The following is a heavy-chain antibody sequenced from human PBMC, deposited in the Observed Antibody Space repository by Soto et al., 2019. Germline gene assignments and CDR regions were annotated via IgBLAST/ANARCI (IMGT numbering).Heavy chain of an antibody. CDR2: ISYDGSNK. CDR3: AKGSRYSYGYDYYYGMDV. J-gene: IGHJ6*02. Sequence: GVSLRLSCAASGFTFSSYGIHWVRQAPGKGLEWVAVISYDGSNKYYADPVKGRFTISRDNSKNTLYLQMNSLRAEDTAVYYCAKGSRYSYGYDYYYGMDVWGQGTTVTVSS. D-gene: IGHD5-18*01. V-gene: IGHV3-30*18. CDR1: GFTFSSYG.